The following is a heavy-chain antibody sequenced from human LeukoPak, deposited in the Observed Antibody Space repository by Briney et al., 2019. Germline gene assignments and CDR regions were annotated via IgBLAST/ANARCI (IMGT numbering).Heavy chain of an antibody. V-gene: IGHV1-3*01. CDR2: INAGNGNT. CDR1: GYTFTSYA. Sequence: GASVKVSCKASGYTFTSYAMHWVRQAPGQRLEWMGWINAGNGNTKYSQKFQGRVTMTEDTSTDTAYMELSSLRSEDTAVYYCATYTTTFGVVPLDYWGQGTLVTVSS. CDR3: ATYTTTFGVVPLDY. J-gene: IGHJ4*02. D-gene: IGHD3-3*01.